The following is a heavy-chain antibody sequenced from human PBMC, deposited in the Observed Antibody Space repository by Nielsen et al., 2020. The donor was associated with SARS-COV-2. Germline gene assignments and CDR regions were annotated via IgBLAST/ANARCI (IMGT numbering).Heavy chain of an antibody. CDR2: INAGNGNT. V-gene: IGHV1-3*01. D-gene: IGHD3-10*01. CDR3: ARVRSFAGVLSD. Sequence: ASVKVSCKASGYTCTSYAMHWVRQAPGQRLEWMGWINAGNGNTKYSQKFQGRVTITRDTSASTAYMELSSLRSEDTAVYYCARVRSFAGVLSDWGQGTLVTVSS. CDR1: GYTCTSYA. J-gene: IGHJ4*02.